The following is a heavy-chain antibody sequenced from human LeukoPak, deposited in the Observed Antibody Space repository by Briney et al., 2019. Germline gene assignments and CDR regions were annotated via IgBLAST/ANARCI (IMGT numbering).Heavy chain of an antibody. CDR2: ICSSGSTI. V-gene: IGHV3-48*04. D-gene: IGHD6-19*01. CDR3: ARVYRSGWSY. CDR1: GFIFSAYD. Sequence: PGGSLRLSCAASGFIFSAYDMHWVRQAPGKGLEWVSFICSSGSTIYYADSVKGRFTISRDNAKKSLYLQMNSLRAEVTAVYYCARVYRSGWSYWGKGTLVIVCS. J-gene: IGHJ4*02.